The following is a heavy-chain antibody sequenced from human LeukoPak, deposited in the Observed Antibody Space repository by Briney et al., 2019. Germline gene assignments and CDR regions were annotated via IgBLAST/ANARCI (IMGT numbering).Heavy chain of an antibody. D-gene: IGHD3-10*02. V-gene: IGHV3-48*03. CDR1: GFTFSNYA. Sequence: GGSLRLSCAASGFTFSNYAIHWVRQAPGRGLEWVSYIGPSGTAIYYADSVKGRFTISRDNARNSLFLQMNSLRAEDTADYYCAELGITMIGGVWGKGTTVTISS. J-gene: IGHJ6*04. CDR2: IGPSGTAI. CDR3: AELGITMIGGV.